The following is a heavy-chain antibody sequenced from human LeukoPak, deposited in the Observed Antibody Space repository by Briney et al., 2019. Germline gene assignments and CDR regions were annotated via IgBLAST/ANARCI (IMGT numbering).Heavy chain of an antibody. CDR1: GFTFSSYS. V-gene: IGHV3-21*01. CDR2: ISSSSSYI. J-gene: IGHJ4*02. Sequence: GGSLRLSCAASGFTFSSYSMNWVRQAPGKGLEWVSSISSSSSYIYYADSVKGRFTIYRDNAKNSVYLQMNSLRAEDTAVYYCARDEYSSSSGFDYWGQGTLVTVSS. CDR3: ARDEYSSSSGFDY. D-gene: IGHD6-6*01.